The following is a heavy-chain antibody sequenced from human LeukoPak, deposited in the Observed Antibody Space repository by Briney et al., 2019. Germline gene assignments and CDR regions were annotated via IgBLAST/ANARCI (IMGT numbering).Heavy chain of an antibody. Sequence: GASVKASCKASGYTFANYYMHWGRQATGHRLEWRGWLNPQTSGTQPAQKFQGRLTMTMDASTATAYMELSSLTSADTAVYYCARFIRHQLPTSDYWGQGTLVSVSS. D-gene: IGHD2-2*01. CDR2: LNPQTSGT. J-gene: IGHJ4*02. CDR3: ARFIRHQLPTSDY. CDR1: GYTFANYY. V-gene: IGHV1-2*02.